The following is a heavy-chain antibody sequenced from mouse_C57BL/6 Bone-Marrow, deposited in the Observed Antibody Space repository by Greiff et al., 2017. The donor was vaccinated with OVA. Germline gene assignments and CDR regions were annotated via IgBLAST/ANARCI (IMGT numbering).Heavy chain of an antibody. CDR3: ARNAYYSNYDYYAMDS. CDR2: ISYDGSN. CDR1: GYSITSGYY. D-gene: IGHD2-5*01. Sequence: EVKLLESGPGLVKPSQSLSLTCSVTGYSITSGYYWNWIRQFPGNKLEWMGYISYDGSNNYNPSLKNRISITRDTSKNQFFLKLNSVTTEDTATYYCARNAYYSNYDYYAMDSWGQGTSVTVSS. J-gene: IGHJ4*01. V-gene: IGHV3-6*01.